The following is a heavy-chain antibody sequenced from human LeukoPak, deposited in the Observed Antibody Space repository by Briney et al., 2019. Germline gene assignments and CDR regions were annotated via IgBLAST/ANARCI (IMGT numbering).Heavy chain of an antibody. V-gene: IGHV1-2*02. CDR1: GYSFNVYY. Sequence: ASVKVSCEASGYSFNVYYIHWVRQAPGQGLEWMGWIKPKSDDTNYGRNFQGRVTMTRDTSISTAYMELSGLRSDDTAVYYCARVDEGGHFSYYGMDAWGQGTTVTVSS. CDR2: IKPKSDDT. J-gene: IGHJ6*02. CDR3: ARVDEGGHFSYYGMDA. D-gene: IGHD3-16*01.